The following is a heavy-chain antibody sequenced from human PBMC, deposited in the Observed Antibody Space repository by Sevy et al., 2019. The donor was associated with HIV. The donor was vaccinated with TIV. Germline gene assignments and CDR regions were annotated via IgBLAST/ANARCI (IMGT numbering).Heavy chain of an antibody. CDR2: FDPEDGER. D-gene: IGHD3-22*01. V-gene: IGHV1-24*01. Sequence: ASVKVSCGISRYSLNKFSMHWVRQAPGKGLEWMGSFDPEDGERIYAQKFQGRFSMTEDTSTDTAYMELSSQRPDDTAVYYCAITREYYSDTSGYFDYWGQGTLVTVSS. CDR1: RYSLNKFS. CDR3: AITREYYSDTSGYFDY. J-gene: IGHJ4*02.